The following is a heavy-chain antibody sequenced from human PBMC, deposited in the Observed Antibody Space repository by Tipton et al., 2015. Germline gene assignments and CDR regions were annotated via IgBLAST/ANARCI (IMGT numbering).Heavy chain of an antibody. Sequence: TLSLTCAVYGESFGGYFWSWIRQSPGKGLEWIGEINHGGSANYNPSLGSRVSISVDSSKTQFSLKLTSVTAADTAVYYCARGPRILVIKRTPYYGMDVWGHGTPVAVSS. CDR2: INHGGSA. J-gene: IGHJ6*02. V-gene: IGHV4-34*01. D-gene: IGHD3-16*02. CDR1: GESFGGYF. CDR3: ARGPRILVIKRTPYYGMDV.